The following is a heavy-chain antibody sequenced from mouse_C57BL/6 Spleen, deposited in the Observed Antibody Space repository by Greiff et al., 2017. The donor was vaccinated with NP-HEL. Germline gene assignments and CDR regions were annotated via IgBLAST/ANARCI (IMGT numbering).Heavy chain of an antibody. V-gene: IGHV3-6*01. CDR2: ISYDGSN. CDR3: ARAYYDYDVGAMDY. J-gene: IGHJ4*01. D-gene: IGHD2-4*01. Sequence: EVKVEESGPGLVKPSQSLSLTCSVTGYSITSGYYWNWIRQFPGNKLEWMGYISYDGSNNYNPSLKNRISITRDTSKNQFFLKLNSVTTEDTATYYCARAYYDYDVGAMDYWGQGTSVTVSS. CDR1: GYSITSGYY.